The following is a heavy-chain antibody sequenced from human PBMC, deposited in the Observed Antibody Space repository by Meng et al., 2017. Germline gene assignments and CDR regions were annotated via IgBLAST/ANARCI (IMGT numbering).Heavy chain of an antibody. V-gene: IGHV3-20*04. J-gene: IGHJ2*01. CDR2: INWNGGST. CDR3: ARNSGSYPYWYFDL. CDR1: GFTFDDYG. D-gene: IGHD1-26*01. Sequence: EVRLVVSGGGGVRPGGSLRLSCAASGFTFDDYGMSWVRQAPGKGLEWVSGINWNGGSTGYADSVKGRFTISRDNAKNSLYLQMNSLRAEDTALYYCARNSGSYPYWYFDLWGRGTLVTVSS.